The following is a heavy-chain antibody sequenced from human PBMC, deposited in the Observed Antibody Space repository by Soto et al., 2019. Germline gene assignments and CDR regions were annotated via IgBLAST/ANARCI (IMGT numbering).Heavy chain of an antibody. V-gene: IGHV3-23*01. CDR3: AKDSYSDFSPYYFDY. CDR1: GFTFSSYA. J-gene: IGHJ4*01. D-gene: IGHD3-3*01. Sequence: GGSLRLSCAASGFTFSSYAMSWVRQASRKGLEWVSAISGSGGSTYYADSVKGRFTISRDNSKNTLYLQMNSLRAEDTAVYYCAKDSYSDFSPYYFDYWGQGTLVTVSS. CDR2: ISGSGGST.